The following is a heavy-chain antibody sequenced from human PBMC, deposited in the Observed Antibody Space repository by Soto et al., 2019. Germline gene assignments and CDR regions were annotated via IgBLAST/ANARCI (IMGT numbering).Heavy chain of an antibody. D-gene: IGHD3-9*01. CDR3: ASRYFDWLFLRWDAFDI. Sequence: PSETLSLTCAVYGGSFSGYYWSWIRQPPGKGLEWIGEINHSGSTNYNPSLKSRVTISVDTSKNQFSLKLSSVTAADTAVYYCASRYFDWLFLRWDAFDIWGQGTMVTVSS. CDR1: GGSFSGYY. V-gene: IGHV4-34*01. J-gene: IGHJ3*02. CDR2: INHSGST.